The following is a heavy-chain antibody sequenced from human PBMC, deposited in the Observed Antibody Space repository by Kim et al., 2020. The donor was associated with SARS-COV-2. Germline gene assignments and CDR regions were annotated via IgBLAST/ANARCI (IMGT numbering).Heavy chain of an antibody. J-gene: IGHJ5*02. CDR1: GFIFSDYY. V-gene: IGHV3-11*01. CDR2: ISNSGNSI. D-gene: IGHD6-13*01. CDR3: AREDSSKDNGRFDP. Sequence: GGSLRLSCAASGFIFSDYYMSWVRQAPGKGLEWVSYISNSGNSIYYADSVKGRFTISRDNAKNSLYLLMNSLRPEDTAVYYCAREDSSKDNGRFDPWGQGTLVTVSS.